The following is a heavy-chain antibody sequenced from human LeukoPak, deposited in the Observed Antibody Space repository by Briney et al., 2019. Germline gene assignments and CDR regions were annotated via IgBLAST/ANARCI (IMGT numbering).Heavy chain of an antibody. Sequence: SETLSLTCAVYVGSFSGYYWSWIRQPPGKGLEWIGEINHSGSTNYNSSLKSRVTISVDTSKNQFSLKLSSVTAADTAVYYCARGQRGYSYGYAGVRFDPWGQGTLVTVSS. CDR1: VGSFSGYY. CDR2: INHSGST. CDR3: ARGQRGYSYGYAGVRFDP. J-gene: IGHJ5*02. V-gene: IGHV4-34*01. D-gene: IGHD5-18*01.